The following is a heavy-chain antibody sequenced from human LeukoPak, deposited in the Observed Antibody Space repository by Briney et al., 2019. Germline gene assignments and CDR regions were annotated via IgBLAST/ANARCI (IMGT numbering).Heavy chain of an antibody. CDR3: AKVKSIAVAGPLDY. CDR1: GFTFSSYA. V-gene: IGHV3-23*01. Sequence: GGSLRLSCAASGFTFSSYAMSWVRQAPGKGLEWGSAISGSGGSTYYADSVKGRFTISRDNSKNTLYLQMNSLRAEDTAVYYCAKVKSIAVAGPLDYWGQGTLVTVSS. D-gene: IGHD6-19*01. CDR2: ISGSGGST. J-gene: IGHJ4*02.